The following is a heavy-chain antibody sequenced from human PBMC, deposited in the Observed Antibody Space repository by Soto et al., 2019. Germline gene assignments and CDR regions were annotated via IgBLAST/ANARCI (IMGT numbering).Heavy chain of an antibody. CDR3: ARDPAPIGWYDC. Sequence: EVQLVESGGGLVQPGGSLRLSCAASGFTFSSYWMHWVRQAPGKGLVWVSRINSDGSSTSYADSVKGRFTISRDNAKNTLFLQMHSLGAEDAAVYYCARDPAPIGWYDCWGQGTLVTVSS. V-gene: IGHV3-74*01. CDR1: GFTFSSYW. J-gene: IGHJ5*01. CDR2: INSDGSST.